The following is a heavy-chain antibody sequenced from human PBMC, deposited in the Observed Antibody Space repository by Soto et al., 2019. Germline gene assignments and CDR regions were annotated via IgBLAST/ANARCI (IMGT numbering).Heavy chain of an antibody. Sequence: GGSLRLSCAASGFTFSSYSMNWVRQAPGKGLEWVSSISSSSYIYYADSVKGRFTISRDNAKNSLYLQMNSLRAEDTAVYYCARSDILTGYTPAGYWGQGTLVTVSS. J-gene: IGHJ4*02. CDR3: ARSDILTGYTPAGY. CDR2: ISSSSYI. V-gene: IGHV3-21*01. D-gene: IGHD3-9*01. CDR1: GFTFSSYS.